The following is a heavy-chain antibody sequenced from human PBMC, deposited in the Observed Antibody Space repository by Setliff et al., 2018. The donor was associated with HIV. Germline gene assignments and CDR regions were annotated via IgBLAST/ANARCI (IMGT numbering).Heavy chain of an antibody. Sequence: SETLSLTCSVSGDSISSGGYYWSWLRQHPGKGLEWIGYIYYSRNTYYNPSLKSRVSISVDTSKNQFSLKLSSVTAADTAVYYCARGAPADSSATSYYFDFWGQGTLVTVSS. CDR1: GDSISSGGYY. V-gene: IGHV4-31*03. D-gene: IGHD3-22*01. CDR2: IYYSRNT. J-gene: IGHJ4*02. CDR3: ARGAPADSSATSYYFDF.